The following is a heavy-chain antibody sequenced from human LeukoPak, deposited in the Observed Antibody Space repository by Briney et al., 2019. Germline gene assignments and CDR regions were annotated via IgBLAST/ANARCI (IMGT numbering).Heavy chain of an antibody. J-gene: IGHJ4*02. V-gene: IGHV3-30-3*01. CDR2: ISYDGSNK. Sequence: GGSVRLSCAASGFTFSSYAMQRVGQAPGKGREGVAVISYDGSNKYYTDPVKGRFTISRDNSKNTLYLQRNSPRAEDTAVYYCARNGEGYSSSAGDYWGQGTLVTV. CDR1: GFTFSSYA. CDR3: ARNGEGYSSSAGDY. D-gene: IGHD6-6*01.